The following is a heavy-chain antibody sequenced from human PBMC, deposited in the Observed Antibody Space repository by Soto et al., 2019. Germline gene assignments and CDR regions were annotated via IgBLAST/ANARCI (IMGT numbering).Heavy chain of an antibody. CDR2: IYPGDSDT. D-gene: IGHD4-17*01. Sequence: GESLKISCKGSGYSFATYWIGWVRQMPGKGLEWMGIIYPGDSDTRYSPSFQGQVTISADKSTSTAYLQWSSLKASDTAMYYCARQVDYGGNSYAFDIWGQGTMVTVSS. CDR1: GYSFATYW. CDR3: ARQVDYGGNSYAFDI. V-gene: IGHV5-51*01. J-gene: IGHJ3*02.